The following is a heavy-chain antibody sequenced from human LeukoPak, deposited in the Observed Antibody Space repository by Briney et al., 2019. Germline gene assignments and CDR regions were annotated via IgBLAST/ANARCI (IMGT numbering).Heavy chain of an antibody. V-gene: IGHV3-23*01. CDR2: ISGSGGST. CDR1: GFTFSSYA. D-gene: IGHD6-19*01. Sequence: GGSLRLSCAASGFTFSSYAMSWVRQAPGKGLEWVSAISGSGGSTYYADSVKGRFTISRDNSKNTLYLQMNSLRAEDTAVYYCAKEDGYSSGWYVKGFDYWGQGTLVTVS. CDR3: AKEDGYSSGWYVKGFDY. J-gene: IGHJ4*02.